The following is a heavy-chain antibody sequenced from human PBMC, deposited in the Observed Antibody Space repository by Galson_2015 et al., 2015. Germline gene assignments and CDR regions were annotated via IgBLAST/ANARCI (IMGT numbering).Heavy chain of an antibody. CDR2: IIPIFGTA. CDR3: ARGRDASWGSYYFDF. CDR1: GGTFSSYA. D-gene: IGHD3-10*01. J-gene: IGHJ4*02. V-gene: IGHV1-69*13. Sequence: SVKVSCKASGGTFSSYAISWVRQAPGQGLEWMGGIIPIFGTANYAQKFQDRVTITADESTSTAYMELSSLRSEDTAVYYCARGRDASWGSYYFDFWAQRTLATVSS.